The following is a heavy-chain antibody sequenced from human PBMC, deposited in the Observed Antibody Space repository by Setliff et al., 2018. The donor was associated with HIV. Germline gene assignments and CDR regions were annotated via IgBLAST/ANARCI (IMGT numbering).Heavy chain of an antibody. J-gene: IGHJ4*02. Sequence: PGGSLRLSCAASGFTFNSYVMSWVRRTPGKGLEWVSAISGRGDITYYADSVKGRFTISRDNAKNSLYLQMNSLRAEDTAIYFCASRGRLRWPLSPFDYWGQGALVTVSS. D-gene: IGHD4-17*01. CDR2: ISGRGDIT. V-gene: IGHV3-23*01. CDR1: GFTFNSYV. CDR3: ASRGRLRWPLSPFDY.